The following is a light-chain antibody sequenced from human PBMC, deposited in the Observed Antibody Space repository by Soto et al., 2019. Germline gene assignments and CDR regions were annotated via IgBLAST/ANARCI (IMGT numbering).Light chain of an antibody. J-gene: IGKJ5*01. CDR3: QQYKNWPPFT. CDR1: QSISRR. Sequence: EIVMTQSPATLSVSPGERATLSCRASQSISRRLAWYQQKPGQAPMLLIYGASTRATGIPARFSGSGSETEFTLTISSLQSEDFAVYYCQQYKNWPPFTFGQGTRLEIK. V-gene: IGKV3-15*01. CDR2: GAS.